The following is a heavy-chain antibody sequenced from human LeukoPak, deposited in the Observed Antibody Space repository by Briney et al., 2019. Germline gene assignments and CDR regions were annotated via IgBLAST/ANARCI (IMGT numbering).Heavy chain of an antibody. CDR2: ISSSSNYA. CDR3: ARIIIAAAGSGPLDY. D-gene: IGHD6-13*01. V-gene: IGHV3-11*06. Sequence: PGGSLRLSCVASGFAFSDYYMSRMRQAPGKGLEWVSYISSSSNYANYADSVKGRFTISRDNAKNSLYLQMNSLRAEDTAVYYCARIIIAAAGSGPLDYWGQGTLVTVSS. J-gene: IGHJ4*02. CDR1: GFAFSDYY.